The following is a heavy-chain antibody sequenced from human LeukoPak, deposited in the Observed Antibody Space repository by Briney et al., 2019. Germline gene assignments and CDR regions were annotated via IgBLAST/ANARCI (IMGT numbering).Heavy chain of an antibody. J-gene: IGHJ4*02. CDR3: ARHFQFDWLFDGFFDY. Sequence: SETLSLTCAVYRGSFSGYYWSWIRQPPGKGLEWIGEIYHSGSTNYNPSLKSRVTISVDKSKNQFSLKLSSVTAADTAVYYCARHFQFDWLFDGFFDYWGQGTLVTVSS. D-gene: IGHD3-9*01. CDR1: RGSFSGYY. CDR2: IYHSGST. V-gene: IGHV4-34*01.